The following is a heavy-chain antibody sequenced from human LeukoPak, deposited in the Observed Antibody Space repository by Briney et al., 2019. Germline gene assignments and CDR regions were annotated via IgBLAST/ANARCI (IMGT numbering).Heavy chain of an antibody. Sequence: GGSLRLSCAASGFTFSSYAMSWVRQAPGKGLEWVLAISGSGSSTYYADSVKGRFTISRDNSKNTLYLQMNSLRAEDTAVYYCAKGPTFYFDSSGYYWDYWGQGTLVTVSS. CDR1: GFTFSSYA. V-gene: IGHV3-23*01. CDR3: AKGPTFYFDSSGYYWDY. J-gene: IGHJ4*02. CDR2: ISGSGSST. D-gene: IGHD3-22*01.